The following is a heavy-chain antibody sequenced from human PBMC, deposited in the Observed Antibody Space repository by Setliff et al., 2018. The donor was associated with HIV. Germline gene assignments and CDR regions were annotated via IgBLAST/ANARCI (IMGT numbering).Heavy chain of an antibody. CDR3: VTVVQDDLGVVLFDS. D-gene: IGHD3-3*01. CDR2: IYFNGIT. J-gene: IGHJ4*02. CDR1: GDSVSSRSYC. Sequence: LETLSLTCSVSGDSVSSRSYCWGWIRQSPGKGLEWIGSIYFNGITHDNPSLKSRVTTSVDTSKNQFSLKLSSVTAADTAIYYCVTVVQDDLGVVLFDSWGQGTLVTVSS. V-gene: IGHV4-39*01.